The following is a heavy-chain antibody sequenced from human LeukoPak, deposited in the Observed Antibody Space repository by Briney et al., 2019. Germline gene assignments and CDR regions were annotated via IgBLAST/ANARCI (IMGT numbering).Heavy chain of an antibody. CDR2: IYYSGST. CDR3: ARVVESWTHAFDI. V-gene: IGHV4-59*01. Sequence: SETLSLTCTASGGSISSYYWSWIRQPPGKGLEWIGYIYYSGSTNYNPSLKSRVTISVDTSKNQFSLKLSSVTAADTAVYYCARVVESWTHAFDIWGQGTMVTVSS. J-gene: IGHJ3*02. D-gene: IGHD6-13*01. CDR1: GGSISSYY.